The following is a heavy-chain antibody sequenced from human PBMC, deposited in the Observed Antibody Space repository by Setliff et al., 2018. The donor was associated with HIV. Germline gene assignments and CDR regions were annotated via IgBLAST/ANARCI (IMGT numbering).Heavy chain of an antibody. CDR1: GGSISSYY. D-gene: IGHD3-16*02. V-gene: IGHV4-4*07. CDR3: ARDNWGGLVDYVWGNYRYTGFDY. CDR2: IYSSGST. J-gene: IGHJ4*02. Sequence: SETLSLTCTVSGGSISSYYWSWIRQPAGKGLEWIGRIYSSGSTNYNPSLKSRVTMSVDTSKNQFSLKLSSVTAADTAVYYCARDNWGGLVDYVWGNYRYTGFDYWGQGTLVTVSS.